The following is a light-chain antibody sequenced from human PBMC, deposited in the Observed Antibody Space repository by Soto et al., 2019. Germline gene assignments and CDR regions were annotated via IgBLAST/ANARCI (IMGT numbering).Light chain of an antibody. CDR1: SSDVGGFNY. Sequence: ALTQPASVSGSPGQSITISCTGTSSDVGGFNYVSWYQQYPGKAPKLMIYHVSNRPSGVSNRFSGSKSGNTASLTISGLQAEDEAEYYCSSYTSSSTYVFGTGTKVTVL. J-gene: IGLJ1*01. CDR2: HVS. CDR3: SSYTSSSTYV. V-gene: IGLV2-14*01.